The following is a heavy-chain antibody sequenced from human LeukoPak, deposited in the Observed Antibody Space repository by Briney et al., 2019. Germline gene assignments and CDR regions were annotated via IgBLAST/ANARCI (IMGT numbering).Heavy chain of an antibody. CDR2: IKSKTDGGAT. CDR3: TTAPYSNSAR. V-gene: IGHV3-15*01. D-gene: IGHD6-6*01. Sequence: GGSLRLSCAASEITFTNAWMSWVRQAPGKGLEWVGRIKSKTDGGATEYAAPVKGRFSISRDDSKNTMFLQLNSLKTEDTAVYYCTTAPYSNSARWGQGTLVTVSS. J-gene: IGHJ4*02. CDR1: EITFTNAW.